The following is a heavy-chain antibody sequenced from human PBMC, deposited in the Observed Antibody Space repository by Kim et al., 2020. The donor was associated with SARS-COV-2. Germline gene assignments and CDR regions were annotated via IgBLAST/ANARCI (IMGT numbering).Heavy chain of an antibody. Sequence: SETLSLTCTVSGGSISSGDYYWSWIRQPPGKGLEWIGYIYYSGSTYYNPSLKSRVTISVDTSKNQFSLKLSSVTAADTAVYYCARDCSSTSCYTGAFDIWGQGTMVTVSS. CDR2: IYYSGST. CDR3: ARDCSSTSCYTGAFDI. V-gene: IGHV4-30-4*01. D-gene: IGHD2-2*02. CDR1: GGSISSGDYY. J-gene: IGHJ3*02.